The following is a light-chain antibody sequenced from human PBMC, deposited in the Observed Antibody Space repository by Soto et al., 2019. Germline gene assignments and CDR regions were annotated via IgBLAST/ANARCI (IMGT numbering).Light chain of an antibody. CDR1: SSDIGVYNY. Sequence: QSALTQPASVSGSPVQSINICFTGSSSDIGVYNYVSWYQQHPGKAPKLLIYDVTYRPSGISDRFSGSKSGNTASLTISALQPDDEADYYCSSYGASSTLFGGGTKLTIL. CDR3: SSYGASSTL. V-gene: IGLV2-14*03. J-gene: IGLJ2*01. CDR2: DVT.